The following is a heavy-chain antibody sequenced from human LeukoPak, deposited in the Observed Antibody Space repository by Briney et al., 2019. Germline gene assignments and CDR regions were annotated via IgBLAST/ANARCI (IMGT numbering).Heavy chain of an antibody. CDR2: ISGSGGST. V-gene: IGHV3-23*01. CDR3: AKARYYYGSGSPPIFDY. Sequence: SGGSLRLSCAASGFTFSSYGMSWVRQAPGKGLEWVSAISGSGGSTYYADSVKGRFTISRDNSKNTLYLQMNSLRAEDTAVYYCAKARYYYGSGSPPIFDYWGQGTLVTVSS. D-gene: IGHD3-10*01. CDR1: GFTFSSYG. J-gene: IGHJ4*02.